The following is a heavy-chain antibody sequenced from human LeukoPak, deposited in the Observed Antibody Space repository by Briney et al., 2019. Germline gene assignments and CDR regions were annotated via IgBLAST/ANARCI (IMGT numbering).Heavy chain of an antibody. CDR2: ISSSGDTT. Sequence: GRSLRLSCAASGFTFSSYAMHWVRQAPGKGLEWVSHISSSGDTTHSADSVKGRFTISRDNTKNSVFLQMNSLRAEDTAVYYCARENDILTAYPNNWFDPWGLGTLVTASS. CDR1: GFTFSSYA. D-gene: IGHD3-9*01. V-gene: IGHV3-48*03. J-gene: IGHJ5*02. CDR3: ARENDILTAYPNNWFDP.